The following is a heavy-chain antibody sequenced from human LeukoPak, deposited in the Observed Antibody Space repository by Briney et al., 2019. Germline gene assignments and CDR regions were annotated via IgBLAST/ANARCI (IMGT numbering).Heavy chain of an antibody. Sequence: GGSLRLSCAASGFTFSNYWMHWGRQAPGKGLVWVSRINSDGSSTSYADSVKGRFTISRDNAKNTLYLQMNSLRAEDTAVYYCARDGEYSSGWIYYYYYYMDVWGKGTTVTVS. V-gene: IGHV3-74*01. CDR3: ARDGEYSSGWIYYYYYYMDV. CDR1: GFTFSNYW. CDR2: INSDGSST. J-gene: IGHJ6*03. D-gene: IGHD6-19*01.